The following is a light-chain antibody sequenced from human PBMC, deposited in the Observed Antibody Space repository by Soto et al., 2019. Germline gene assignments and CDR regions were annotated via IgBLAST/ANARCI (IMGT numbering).Light chain of an antibody. CDR3: SSYTTSETRV. CDR2: DVS. CDR1: RSDVGSYNY. V-gene: IGLV2-14*03. J-gene: IGLJ1*01. Sequence: SAPTPPPPLSWSPGQAITLSRTGTRSDVGSYNYVSWYQHHPGKVPKLMIYDVSSRPSGVSNRFSGSKSGNTASLTISGLQTEDEADYYCSSYTTSETRVFGTGTKVTVL.